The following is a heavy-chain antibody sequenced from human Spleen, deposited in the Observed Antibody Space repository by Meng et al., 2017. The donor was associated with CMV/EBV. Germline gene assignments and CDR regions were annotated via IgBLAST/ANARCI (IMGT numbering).Heavy chain of an antibody. CDR2: IYYSGST. V-gene: IGHV4-31*02. CDR1: ISSGGYY. J-gene: IGHJ4*02. Sequence: ISSGGYYWTWIRQHPGKGLEWIGYIYYSGSTYYNPSLKSRVAISVDTSKNQFSLRLSSVTAADTAVYYCARAPSYYDTSAYFNFFDYWGQGTLVTVSS. D-gene: IGHD3-22*01. CDR3: ARAPSYYDTSAYFNFFDY.